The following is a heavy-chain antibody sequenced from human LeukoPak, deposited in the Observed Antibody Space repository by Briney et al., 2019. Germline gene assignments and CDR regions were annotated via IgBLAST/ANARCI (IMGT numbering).Heavy chain of an antibody. D-gene: IGHD5-18*01. CDR3: ASSGGYSYGSFDY. CDR2: IYYSGST. J-gene: IGHJ4*02. Sequence: SETLSLTCTVSGGSISSSSYYWGWIRQPPGKGLEWIGYIYYSGSTNYNPSLKSRVTISVDTSKNQFSLKLSSVTAADTAVYYCASSGGYSYGSFDYWGQGTLVTVSS. CDR1: GGSISSSSYY. V-gene: IGHV4-61*05.